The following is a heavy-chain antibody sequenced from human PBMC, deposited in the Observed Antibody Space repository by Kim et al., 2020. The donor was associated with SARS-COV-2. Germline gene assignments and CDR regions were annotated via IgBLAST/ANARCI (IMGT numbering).Heavy chain of an antibody. CDR2: IYHSGST. D-gene: IGHD6-6*01. V-gene: IGHV4-4*02. CDR1: GGSISSSNW. J-gene: IGHJ6*02. Sequence: SETLSLTCAVSGGSISSSNWWSWVRQPPGKGLEWIGEIYHSGSTNYNPSLKSRVTISVDKSKNQFSLKLSSVTAADTAVYYCASMAPQLKDYYYYGMDVWGQGTTVTVSS. CDR3: ASMAPQLKDYYYYGMDV.